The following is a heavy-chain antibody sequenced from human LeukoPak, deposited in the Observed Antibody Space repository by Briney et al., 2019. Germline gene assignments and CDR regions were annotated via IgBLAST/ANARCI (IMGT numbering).Heavy chain of an antibody. CDR1: GYSFVFFG. CDR3: ARAVSGSLYGDFDF. Sequence: GASVKVSCKASGYSFVFFGVSWVRQAPGQGLEWMGWINSHNGDTKYAERIQGRVFMTTDTSTSTSYMELRSLRSDDTAVYYCARAVSGSLYGDFDFWGQGTLVTVSS. CDR2: INSHNGDT. D-gene: IGHD1-26*01. V-gene: IGHV1-18*01. J-gene: IGHJ4*02.